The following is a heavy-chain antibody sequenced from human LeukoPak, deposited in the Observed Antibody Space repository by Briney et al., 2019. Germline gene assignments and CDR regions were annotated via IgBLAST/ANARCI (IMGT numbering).Heavy chain of an antibody. CDR2: IYHSGST. CDR1: GGSISSYY. CDR3: ARSLYDLWSGYPNWFDP. Sequence: SETLSLTCTVSGGSISSYYWSWIRQPPGKGLEWIGYIYHSGSTYYNPSLKSRVTISVDRSKNQFSLKLSSVTAADTAVYYCARSLYDLWSGYPNWFDPWGQGTLVTVSS. V-gene: IGHV4-59*12. J-gene: IGHJ5*02. D-gene: IGHD3-3*01.